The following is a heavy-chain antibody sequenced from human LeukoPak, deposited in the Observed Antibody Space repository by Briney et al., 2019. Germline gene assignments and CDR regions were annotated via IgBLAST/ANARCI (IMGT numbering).Heavy chain of an antibody. CDR2: INHSGST. CDR3: VPVAVAGTGVSI. V-gene: IGHV4-34*01. Sequence: SETLSLTCAVYGGSFSGYYWSWIRQPPGKGLEWIGEINHSGSTNYNPSLKSRVTISVDTSKNQFSPKLSSVTAADTAVYYCVPVAVAGTGVSIWGQGTMVTVSS. J-gene: IGHJ3*02. D-gene: IGHD6-19*01. CDR1: GGSFSGYY.